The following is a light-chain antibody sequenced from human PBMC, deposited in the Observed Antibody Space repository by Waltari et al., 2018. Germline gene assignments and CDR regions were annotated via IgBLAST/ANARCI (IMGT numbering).Light chain of an antibody. CDR2: STS. CDR1: QAIGNP. V-gene: IGKV1-17*03. J-gene: IGKJ4*01. CDR3: LQYKTYPLT. Sequence: DIQMTQSPSAMSASVGDRVTITCRASQAIGNPLAWFQQKPGEVPTRLIYSTSSLQSGVPSRFSGSGSGTEFTLTISSLQPEDFATYYCLQYKTYPLTFGGGTKVDIK.